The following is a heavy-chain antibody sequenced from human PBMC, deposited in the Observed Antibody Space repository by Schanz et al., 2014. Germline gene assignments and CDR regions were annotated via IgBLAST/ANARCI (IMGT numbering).Heavy chain of an antibody. Sequence: VQLEQSGAEVKKPGASLKVSCKASGYTFTSYFIHWVRQAPGQGLEWMGIINLYGGSTNYAQKFQGRVTVTRDTSTSTVYMELNSLRSEDTAVYYCARTIAYGGSSGYFDYWGQGTLVTVSS. D-gene: IGHD4-17*01. J-gene: IGHJ4*02. CDR3: ARTIAYGGSSGYFDY. CDR1: GYTFTSYF. V-gene: IGHV1-46*03. CDR2: INLYGGST.